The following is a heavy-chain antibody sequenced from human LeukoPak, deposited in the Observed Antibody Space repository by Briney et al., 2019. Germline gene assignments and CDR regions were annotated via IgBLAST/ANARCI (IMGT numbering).Heavy chain of an antibody. CDR2: IIPIFGTA. J-gene: IGHJ6*03. CDR1: GGTFSSYA. V-gene: IGHV1-69*06. D-gene: IGHD2-2*01. CDR3: ARDHQGYCSRTSCYADYYYYMDV. Sequence: ASVEVSCKASGGTFSSYAISWVRQAPGQGIEWMGGIIPIFGTANYAQKFQGRVTITADKSTSTAYMELSSLRSEDTAVYYCARDHQGYCSRTSCYADYYYYMDVWGKGTTVTISS.